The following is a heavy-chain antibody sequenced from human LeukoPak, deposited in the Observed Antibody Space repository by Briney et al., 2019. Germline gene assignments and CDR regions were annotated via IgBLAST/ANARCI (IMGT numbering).Heavy chain of an antibody. V-gene: IGHV3-53*01. CDR1: GFTFSSYS. J-gene: IGHJ6*02. CDR2: IYSGGST. Sequence: GGSLRLSCAASGFTFSSYSMNWVRQAPGKGLEWVSVIYSGGSTYYADSVKGRFTISRGNSKNTLYLQMNSLRAEDTAVYYCASIATPNPLYYYYGMDVWGQGTTVTVSS. D-gene: IGHD1-26*01. CDR3: ASIATPNPLYYYYGMDV.